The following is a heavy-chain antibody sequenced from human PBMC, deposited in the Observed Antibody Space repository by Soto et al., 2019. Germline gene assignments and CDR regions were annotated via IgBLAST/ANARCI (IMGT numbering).Heavy chain of an antibody. CDR2: INHSGST. J-gene: IGHJ4*02. Sequence: SETLSLTCAVYGGSFSCYYWIWIRQPPGKGLEWIGEINHSGSTNYNPSLKSRVTISVDTSKNQFSLKLSSVTAADTAVYYCARGPPYYDFWSGYYPSRYFDYWGQGTLVTVSS. CDR1: GGSFSCYY. D-gene: IGHD3-3*01. V-gene: IGHV4-34*01. CDR3: ARGPPYYDFWSGYYPSRYFDY.